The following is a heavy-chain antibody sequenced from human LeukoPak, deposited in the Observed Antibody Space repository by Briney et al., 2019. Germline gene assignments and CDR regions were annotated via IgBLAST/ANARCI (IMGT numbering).Heavy chain of an antibody. CDR3: AKLRYCYDSSGYYPSDY. CDR1: GFTFSSYS. CDR2: ISGSSSTI. J-gene: IGHJ4*02. Sequence: GGSLRLSCAASGFTFSSYSMNWVRQAPGKGLEWLSYISGSSSTIYYAESVKGRYTISRDNAKNSLYLQMNSLRVEDTAVYYCAKLRYCYDSSGYYPSDYWGQGTLVTVSS. V-gene: IGHV3-48*01. D-gene: IGHD3-22*01.